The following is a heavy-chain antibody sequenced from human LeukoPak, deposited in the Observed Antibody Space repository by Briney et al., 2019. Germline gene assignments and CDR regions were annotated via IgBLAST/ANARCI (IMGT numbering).Heavy chain of an antibody. V-gene: IGHV3-33*01. CDR1: GFTFSSYG. CDR3: AREFLRGGVRSSSWLDDAFDT. D-gene: IGHD6-13*01. CDR2: IWYDGSNK. J-gene: IGHJ3*02. Sequence: GGSLRLSCAASGFTFSSYGMHWVRQAPGKGLEWVAVIWYDGSNKYYADSVKGRFTISRDNSKNTLYLQMNSLRAEDTAVYYSAREFLRGGVRSSSWLDDAFDTWGQGTMVTVSS.